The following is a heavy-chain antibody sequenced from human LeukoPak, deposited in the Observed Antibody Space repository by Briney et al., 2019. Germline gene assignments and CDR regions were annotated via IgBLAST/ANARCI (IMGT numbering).Heavy chain of an antibody. CDR2: INPNSGGT. D-gene: IGHD5-18*01. V-gene: IGHV1-2*02. J-gene: IGHJ4*02. CDR3: ARDAGGYSYGQADY. CDR1: GYTFTGYY. Sequence: ASVKVSCKASGYTFTGYYMHWVRQAPGQGLEWMGWINPNSGGTNYAQKFQGRVTMTRDTSISTAYMELSSLRSEDTAVYYCARDAGGYSYGQADYWGQGTLVTVSS.